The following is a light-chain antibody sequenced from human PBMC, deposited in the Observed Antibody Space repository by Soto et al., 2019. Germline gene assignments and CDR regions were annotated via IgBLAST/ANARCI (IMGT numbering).Light chain of an antibody. Sequence: QSALTQPASVSGSPGQSITISCTGTSSDVGGYNYVSWYQQHPGKAPKLMIYEVSNRLSGVSNRFSGSKSGNTASLTISGLQAEDEADYYCSSYTSSSPPFGTGTKLTVL. CDR3: SSYTSSSPP. CDR1: SSDVGGYNY. CDR2: EVS. J-gene: IGLJ1*01. V-gene: IGLV2-14*01.